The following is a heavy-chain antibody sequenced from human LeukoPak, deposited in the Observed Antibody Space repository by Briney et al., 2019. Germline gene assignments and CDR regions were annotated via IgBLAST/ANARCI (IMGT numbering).Heavy chain of an antibody. CDR3: TRDGGEGYNWVDY. V-gene: IGHV4-4*07. Sequence: SETLSLTCTVSGGSISNYYWSWIRQPAGKGLEWIGRIYTSGSTNYNPSLKSRVTMSIDTSKKQFSLKLTSVTAADTAVYYCTRDGGEGYNWVDYWGQETRVTVSA. CDR1: GGSISNYY. J-gene: IGHJ4*02. CDR2: IYTSGST. D-gene: IGHD5-24*01.